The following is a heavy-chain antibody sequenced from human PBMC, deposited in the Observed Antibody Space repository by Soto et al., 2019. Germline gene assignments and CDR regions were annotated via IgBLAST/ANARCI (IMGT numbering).Heavy chain of an antibody. J-gene: IGHJ6*02. CDR2: ISSSAGTT. CDR1: GFTFSAYA. D-gene: IGHD3-10*01. Sequence: TGGSLRLSCAASGFTFSAYAMTWVRQAPGKGLEWVSVISSSAGTTYYADSVKGRFTISRDNAKNTLYLQMNSLRAEDTAVYYCASLYGSGSYFGYYYGMDVWGQGTTVTVSS. V-gene: IGHV3-23*01. CDR3: ASLYGSGSYFGYYYGMDV.